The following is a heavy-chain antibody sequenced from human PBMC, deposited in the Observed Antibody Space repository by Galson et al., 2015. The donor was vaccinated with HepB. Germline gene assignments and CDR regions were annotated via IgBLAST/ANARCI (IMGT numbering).Heavy chain of an antibody. V-gene: IGHV1-24*01. CDR2: FDPEDGET. CDR1: GYTLTELS. CDR3: ATGAGYYYGMDV. Sequence: SVKVSCKVSGYTLTELSMHWVRQAPGKGLEWMGGFDPEDGETIYAQKFQGRVTMTEDTSTDTAYMELSSLRSEDTAVYYCATGAGYYYGMDVWGQGTTVTVSS. D-gene: IGHD6-19*01. J-gene: IGHJ6*02.